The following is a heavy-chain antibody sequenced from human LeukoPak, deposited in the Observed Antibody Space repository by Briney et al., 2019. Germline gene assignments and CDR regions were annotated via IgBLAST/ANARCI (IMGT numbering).Heavy chain of an antibody. V-gene: IGHV1-46*01. CDR1: GYTFTSYY. Sequence: ASVKVSCKASGYTFTSYYMHWVRQGPGQGLEWMGIINPSGGSTSSAQKFQGRVTMTRDTSTSTVYMELSSLRSEDTAVYYCASRIRYCSGGSCYSGFDYWGQGTLVTVSS. CDR2: INPSGGST. D-gene: IGHD2-15*01. J-gene: IGHJ4*02. CDR3: ASRIRYCSGGSCYSGFDY.